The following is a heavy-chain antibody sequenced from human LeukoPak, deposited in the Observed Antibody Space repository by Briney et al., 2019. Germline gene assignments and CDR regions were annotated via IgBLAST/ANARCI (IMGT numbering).Heavy chain of an antibody. D-gene: IGHD3-22*01. Sequence: ASVTVSCMASGYTFTGYYMHWVRQAPGQGLEWMGWINPNSGGTNYAQKFQGRVTMTRDTSISTAYMELSRLRSDDTAVYYCARTRYYYDSSGPFDYWGQGTLVTVSS. V-gene: IGHV1-2*02. J-gene: IGHJ4*02. CDR3: ARTRYYYDSSGPFDY. CDR1: GYTFTGYY. CDR2: INPNSGGT.